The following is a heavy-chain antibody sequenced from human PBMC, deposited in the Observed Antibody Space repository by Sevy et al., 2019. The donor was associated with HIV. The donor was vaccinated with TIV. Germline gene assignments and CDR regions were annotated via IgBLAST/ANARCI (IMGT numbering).Heavy chain of an antibody. CDR1: GLTFSRDW. J-gene: IGHJ6*03. D-gene: IGHD2-2*01. CDR3: ARVWVVPAVVLCYHSMDV. V-gene: IGHV3-7*03. CDR2: IKKDGSEK. Sequence: GSLRLSCEASGLTFSRDWMTWVRQAPGKGLEWVANIKKDGSEKDYVDSVKGRFTISRDNAKNSLYLQMSSLRVEDTAVYYCARVWVVPAVVLCYHSMDVWGTGTTVTVSS.